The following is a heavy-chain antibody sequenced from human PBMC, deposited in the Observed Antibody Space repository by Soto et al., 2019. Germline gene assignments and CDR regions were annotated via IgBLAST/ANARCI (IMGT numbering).Heavy chain of an antibody. Sequence: PVGSLRLSCAASGFTFSSYGMHWVRQAPGKGLEWVAVIWFDGNNKYYADSVKGRFTISRDNSKNTLFLQMNSLRAEDTAVYYCARDSVPDIIRGYFDYWGQGTLVTVSS. V-gene: IGHV3-33*01. D-gene: IGHD3-10*01. CDR1: GFTFSSYG. CDR3: ARDSVPDIIRGYFDY. CDR2: IWFDGNNK. J-gene: IGHJ4*02.